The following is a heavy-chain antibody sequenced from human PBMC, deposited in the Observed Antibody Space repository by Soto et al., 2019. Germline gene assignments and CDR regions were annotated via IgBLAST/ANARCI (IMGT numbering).Heavy chain of an antibody. CDR2: IYYSGST. CDR1: GGSISSYY. V-gene: IGHV4-59*08. CDR3: ARPIYDSSVWYWYFDL. D-gene: IGHD3-22*01. J-gene: IGHJ2*01. Sequence: QVQLQESGPGLVKPSETLSLTCTVSGGSISSYYWSWIRQPPGKGLEWIGDIYYSGSTNYNPSLKSRVTISVDTAKYQFSLKLSSVTAADTAVYYCARPIYDSSVWYWYFDLWGRGTLVTVSS.